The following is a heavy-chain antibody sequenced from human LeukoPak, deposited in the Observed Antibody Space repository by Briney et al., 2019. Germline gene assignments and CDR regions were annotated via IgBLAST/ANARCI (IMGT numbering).Heavy chain of an antibody. J-gene: IGHJ6*03. V-gene: IGHV1-18*01. CDR2: ISAYNGNT. CDR1: GYTFTSYG. Sequence: ASVKVSFKASGYTFTSYGISWVRQAPGQGLEWMGWISAYNGNTNYAQKLQGRVTMTTDTSTSTAYMELRSLRSDDTAVYYCARPSRGRGPIDYYYYYMDVWGKGTTVTVSS. CDR3: ARPSRGRGPIDYYYYYMDV. D-gene: IGHD2-15*01.